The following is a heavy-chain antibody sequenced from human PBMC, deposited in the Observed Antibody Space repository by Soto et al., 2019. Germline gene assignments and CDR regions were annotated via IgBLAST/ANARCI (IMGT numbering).Heavy chain of an antibody. CDR3: ARGYCSGGSCYAYMDV. CDR1: GGSISSYY. CDR2: IYYSGST. J-gene: IGHJ6*03. Sequence: TSETLSLTCTVSGGSISSYYVSWIRQPPGKGLEWIGYIYYSGSTNYNPSLKSRVTISVDTSKNQFSLKLSSVTAADTAVYYCARGYCSGGSCYAYMDVWGKGTTVTVSS. D-gene: IGHD2-15*01. V-gene: IGHV4-59*01.